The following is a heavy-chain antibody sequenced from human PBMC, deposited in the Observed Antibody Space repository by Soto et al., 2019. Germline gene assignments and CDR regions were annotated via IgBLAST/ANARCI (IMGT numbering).Heavy chain of an antibody. Sequence: EVQLVESGGGLVQPGGFLKLSCAASGFTFSGSAMHWVRQASGKGLEWVGRIRSKANNYATAYAASVTGRFTISRDDSKNTAFLQMNILKTEDTAVYYCTRPARSSSRGGNHSYYGLDVWGQGTTVIVSS. CDR1: GFTFSGSA. V-gene: IGHV3-73*02. J-gene: IGHJ6*02. CDR3: TRPARSSSRGGNHSYYGLDV. CDR2: IRSKANNYAT. D-gene: IGHD6-6*01.